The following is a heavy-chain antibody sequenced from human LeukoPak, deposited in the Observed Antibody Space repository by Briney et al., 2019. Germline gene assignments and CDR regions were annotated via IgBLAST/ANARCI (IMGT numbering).Heavy chain of an antibody. CDR1: GGSISAYF. CDR3: ARHKSSGTYPLDY. CDR2: IYFSGST. D-gene: IGHD1-26*01. Sequence: SETLSLTCTVSGGSISAYFWSWIRQPPGKGLEWIGHIYFSGSTNYNPSLKSRVTISVDTSKNQFSLKLSSVTAADTAVYYCARHKSSGTYPLDYWGQGTLVTVSS. V-gene: IGHV4-59*08. J-gene: IGHJ4*02.